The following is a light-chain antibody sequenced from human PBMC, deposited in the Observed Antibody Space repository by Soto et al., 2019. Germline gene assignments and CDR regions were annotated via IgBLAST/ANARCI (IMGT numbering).Light chain of an antibody. CDR2: QAS. J-gene: IGKJ1*01. CDR1: QRINNW. V-gene: IGKV1-5*03. Sequence: DIQMTQSPSTLAASAGDRVTITCRASQRINNWLAWYQQKPGKAPKLLIYQASNLQSGVPPRFSGGGFGTEFTLTISNLQPEDFARYYCQQYNRRWSWTFGQGTKVDIK. CDR3: QQYNRRWSWT.